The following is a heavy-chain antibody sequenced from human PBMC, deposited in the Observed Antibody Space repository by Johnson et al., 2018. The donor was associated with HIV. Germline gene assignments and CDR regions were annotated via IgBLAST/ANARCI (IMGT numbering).Heavy chain of an antibody. D-gene: IGHD6-13*01. J-gene: IGHJ3*02. Sequence: QVQLVESGGGVVQPGRSLRLSCAASGFTFSSYAMHWVRQAPGKGLEWVAVISYDGSNKYYADSVKGRFTISRDNSKNTLYLQMNRLRAEDTAVYYCAKGGVEYSSTWFDAFDIWGPGTMVTVS. CDR1: GFTFSSYA. V-gene: IGHV3-30*04. CDR3: AKGGVEYSSTWFDAFDI. CDR2: ISYDGSNK.